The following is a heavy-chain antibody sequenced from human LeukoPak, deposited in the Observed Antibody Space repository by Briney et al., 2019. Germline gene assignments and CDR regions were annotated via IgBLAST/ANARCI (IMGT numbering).Heavy chain of an antibody. D-gene: IGHD6-6*01. Sequence: SETLSLTCTVSGGFISNYYWSWIRQSPGKGLEYGGHIYYSGSSTYNPSLKSRVTFSVDTSKHQFSLRLSSVTAADTAVYYCARHIAARLASGYYYYMDVWGKGTTVTVSS. J-gene: IGHJ6*03. CDR3: ARHIAARLASGYYYYMDV. CDR2: IYYSGSS. V-gene: IGHV4-59*03. CDR1: GGFISNYY.